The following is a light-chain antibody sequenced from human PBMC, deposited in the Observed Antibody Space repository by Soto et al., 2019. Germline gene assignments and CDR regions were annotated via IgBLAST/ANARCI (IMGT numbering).Light chain of an antibody. CDR2: DAS. CDR3: QQYNGYSRT. V-gene: IGKV1-5*01. Sequence: DIQMTQSPSTLSASVGDRVTITCRASQSISDSLVWYQQKPGKAPYLLISDASSLERGVPSRFSGSGSGTEFTLTISSMQPDDFATYYCQQYNGYSRTFGQGTKVEI. CDR1: QSISDS. J-gene: IGKJ1*01.